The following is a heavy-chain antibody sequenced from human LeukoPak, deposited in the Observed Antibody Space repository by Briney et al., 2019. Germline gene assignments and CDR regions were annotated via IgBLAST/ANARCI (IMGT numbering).Heavy chain of an antibody. CDR1: GFTFSSYG. V-gene: IGHV3-21*01. J-gene: IGHJ4*02. CDR2: ISSSSSYI. CDR3: ARDLRSSGYYAFDY. D-gene: IGHD3-22*01. Sequence: GGSLRLSCAASGFTFSSYGMNWVRQAPGKGLEWVSFISSSSSYIYYADSVKGRFTISRDNAKNSLYLQMNSLRAEDTAVHYCARDLRSSGYYAFDYWGQGTLVTVSS.